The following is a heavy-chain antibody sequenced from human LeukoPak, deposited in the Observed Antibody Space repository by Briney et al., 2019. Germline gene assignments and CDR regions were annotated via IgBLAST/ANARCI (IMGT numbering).Heavy chain of an antibody. CDR3: ARSQSSSLIDY. D-gene: IGHD6-13*01. J-gene: IGHJ4*02. CDR2: IWYVGTSK. V-gene: IGHV3-33*01. Sequence: GGSLRLSCAASGFGLIAYGDPWFPQAPGKGREWVAVIWYVGTSKDYADSVKGRFTFSRDNSKNTLYLQMNSLTVEDTAVYYCARSQSSSLIDYWGQGTLVTVSS. CDR1: GFGLIAYG.